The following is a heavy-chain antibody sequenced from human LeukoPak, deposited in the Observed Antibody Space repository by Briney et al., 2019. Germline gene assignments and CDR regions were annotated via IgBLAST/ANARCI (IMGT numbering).Heavy chain of an antibody. V-gene: IGHV4-39*01. J-gene: IGHJ4*02. Sequence: SETLSLTCTVSGGSVSSTEFYWGWIRQLPGKGLQWVGNIYYSGSTYYNPSLTGRVTMSVDTSKNQFSLKMPSVTAADTAVYYCTRLSKGRYFDYIFDYWGQGSLVTVSS. CDR2: IYYSGST. CDR3: TRLSKGRYFDYIFDY. CDR1: GGSVSSTEFY. D-gene: IGHD3-9*01.